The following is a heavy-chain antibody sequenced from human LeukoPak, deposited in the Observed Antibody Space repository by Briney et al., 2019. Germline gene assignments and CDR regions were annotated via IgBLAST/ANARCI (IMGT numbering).Heavy chain of an antibody. CDR1: GFTFSSYA. CDR3: VHFTENYGMDV. D-gene: IGHD3-3*02. J-gene: IGHJ6*02. V-gene: IGHV3-23*01. Sequence: GGSLSLPCAASGFTFSSYAMSWVRQPPGKGLEWVSAISGSGGSTYYADSVKGRFTISRDNSNNTLYLQMNSLRAEDTAVYYCVHFTENYGMDVRGQGTTVTVSS. CDR2: ISGSGGST.